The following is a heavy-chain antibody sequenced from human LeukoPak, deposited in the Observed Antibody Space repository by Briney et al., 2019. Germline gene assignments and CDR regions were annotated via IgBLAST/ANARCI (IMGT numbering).Heavy chain of an antibody. CDR3: ARGDCNDGTCYIVY. Sequence: SQTLSLTCAISGDSVSSNSAAWNWIRQSHSRGLEWLGRTYYRSKWYNDYAVSVKSRITINPDTSKNQFSLQLNSVTPEDTAVYFCARGDCNDGTCYIVYWGQGTLVTVSS. V-gene: IGHV6-1*01. J-gene: IGHJ4*02. D-gene: IGHD2-15*01. CDR2: TYYRSKWYN. CDR1: GDSVSSNSAA.